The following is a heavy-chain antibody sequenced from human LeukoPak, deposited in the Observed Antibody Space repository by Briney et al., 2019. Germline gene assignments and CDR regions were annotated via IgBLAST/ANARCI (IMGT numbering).Heavy chain of an antibody. CDR3: ARGTFYDFWSGYGY. D-gene: IGHD3-3*01. J-gene: IGHJ4*02. V-gene: IGHV7-4-1*02. Sequence: GASVKVSCTASGYTFTSYAMNWVRQAPGQGLEWMGWINTNTGNPTYAQGFTGRFVFSLDTSVSTAYLQISSLKAEDTAVYYCARGTFYDFWSGYGYWGQGTLVTVSS. CDR1: GYTFTSYA. CDR2: INTNTGNP.